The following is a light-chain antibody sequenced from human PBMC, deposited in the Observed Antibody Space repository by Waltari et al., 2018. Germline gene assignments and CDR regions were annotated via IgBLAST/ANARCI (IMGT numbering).Light chain of an antibody. CDR1: HLETKT. V-gene: IGLV3-21*03. Sequence: SYVLTQPPSVSVAPGKAATFTCEGTHLETKTVPWYQQKAGQAPLLVVYDDGDRPSGIPERFSGSNSGSTATLTISRVEAGDEADYFCQVWDTRSDHVVFGGGTKLTVL. CDR2: DDG. CDR3: QVWDTRSDHVV. J-gene: IGLJ2*01.